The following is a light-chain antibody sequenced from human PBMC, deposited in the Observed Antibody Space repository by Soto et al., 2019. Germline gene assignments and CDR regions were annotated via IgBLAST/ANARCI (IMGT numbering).Light chain of an antibody. CDR3: QQRHMWPST. CDR2: DAY. CDR1: KSFRGL. J-gene: IGKJ5*01. V-gene: IGKV3-11*01. Sequence: EVVLTQSTVTLSLSPGESATLSCRASKSFRGLLAWYQQKPGQAPRLLIYDAYNRATGIPPRFSGSGSGTEFTLTISSLEPEDSAVYYCQQRHMWPSTFGQGTRLEIK.